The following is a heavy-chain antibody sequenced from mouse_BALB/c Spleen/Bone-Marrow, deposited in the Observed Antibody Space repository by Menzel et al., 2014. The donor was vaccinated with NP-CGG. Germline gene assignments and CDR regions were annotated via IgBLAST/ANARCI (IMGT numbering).Heavy chain of an antibody. D-gene: IGHD2-1*01. Sequence: VMLVESGAELVRPGTSVKVSCKASGYAFTNYLIEWVKQRPGQGLEWIGVINPGSGGTNYNEKFKGKATLTADKSSSTAYMQLSSLTSDDSAVYFCARELLYGNYSDYWGQGTTLTVSS. CDR1: GYAFTNYL. V-gene: IGHV1-54*03. CDR3: ARELLYGNYSDY. J-gene: IGHJ2*01. CDR2: INPGSGGT.